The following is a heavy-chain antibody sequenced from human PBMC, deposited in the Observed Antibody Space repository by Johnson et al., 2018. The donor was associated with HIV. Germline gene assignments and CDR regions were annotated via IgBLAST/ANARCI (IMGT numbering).Heavy chain of an antibody. Sequence: VQLVESGGDLIQPGGSLRFTCAASGFTFSSSAMKWVRQAPGKGLEWVSVLYSDGRTFYADSVKGRFTISRDSSKNTLFLHMNSLRAEDTAMYYCARRCSSSSSSHGAFDIWGQGTVVTVSS. J-gene: IGHJ3*02. CDR2: LYSDGRT. V-gene: IGHV3-53*01. CDR1: GFTFSSSA. CDR3: ARRCSSSSSSHGAFDI. D-gene: IGHD2-2*01.